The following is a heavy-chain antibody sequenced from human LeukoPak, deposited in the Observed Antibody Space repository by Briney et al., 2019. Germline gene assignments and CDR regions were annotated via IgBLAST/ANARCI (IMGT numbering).Heavy chain of an antibody. CDR1: GFTFSSYG. D-gene: IGHD2-15*01. CDR3: ARDGVIVVVVAAFDY. J-gene: IGHJ4*02. V-gene: IGHV3-33*01. CDR2: IWYDGSNK. Sequence: GGSLRLSCAASGFTFSSYGMHWVRQAPGKGLEWVAVIWYDGSNKYYADSVKGRFTISRDNSKNTLYLQMNSLRAEDTAVYYCARDGVIVVVVAAFDYWGQGTLVTVSS.